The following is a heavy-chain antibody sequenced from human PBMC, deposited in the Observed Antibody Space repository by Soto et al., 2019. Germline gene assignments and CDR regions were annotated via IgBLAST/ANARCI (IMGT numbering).Heavy chain of an antibody. J-gene: IGHJ4*02. Sequence: SETLSLTCTVSGDSVSSHYWSWIRQPAGKGLEWLGRLYNDERTNYNPSLKSRVTMSMDTSKNQFSLKLTSVTAADSAVYFCAREPLAHSYFDFWGQGILVTVS. CDR1: GDSVSSHY. CDR2: LYNDERT. CDR3: AREPLAHSYFDF. V-gene: IGHV4-4*07.